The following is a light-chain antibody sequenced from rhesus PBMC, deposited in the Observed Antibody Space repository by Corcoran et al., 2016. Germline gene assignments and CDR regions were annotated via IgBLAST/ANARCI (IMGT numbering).Light chain of an antibody. J-gene: IGKJ3*01. CDR3: QHGYGTPFT. CDR2: KAS. V-gene: IGKV1-74*01. CDR1: ENVNNY. Sequence: DIQLTQSPSSLSASVGDRVTITFRASENVNNYLNWYQQKPGKAPKLLIYKASTLQRGVPSRFSGSRSGTEYTFTIRSLQAEDVATYYCQHGYGTPFTFGPGTKLDIK.